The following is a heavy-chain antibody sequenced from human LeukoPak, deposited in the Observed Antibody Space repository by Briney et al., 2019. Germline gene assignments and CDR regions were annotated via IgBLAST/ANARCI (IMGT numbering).Heavy chain of an antibody. CDR2: INPKNGGT. V-gene: IGHV1-2*02. D-gene: IGHD3-10*01. Sequence: ASVKVSCKASGYNFNDYYLHWVRPAPGQGLEWMGWINPKNGGTYYAEKFQGRVTMTRDTSITTVYMELSRLRSDDTAIYYCATDITALDYWGQGTLVTVSS. J-gene: IGHJ4*02. CDR1: GYNFNDYY. CDR3: ATDITALDY.